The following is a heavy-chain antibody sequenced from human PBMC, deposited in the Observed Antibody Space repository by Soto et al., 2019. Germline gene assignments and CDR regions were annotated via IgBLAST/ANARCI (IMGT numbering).Heavy chain of an antibody. CDR1: GYTFTSYG. CDR2: ISAYNGNT. V-gene: IGHV1-18*01. CDR3: AISMVRGVIIPEYYFDY. J-gene: IGHJ4*02. D-gene: IGHD3-10*01. Sequence: ASVKVSCKASGYTFTSYGISWVRQAPGQGLEWMGWISAYNGNTNYAQKLQGWVTMTRDTSISTAYMELSRLRSDDTAVYYCAISMVRGVIIPEYYFDYWGQGTLVTVSS.